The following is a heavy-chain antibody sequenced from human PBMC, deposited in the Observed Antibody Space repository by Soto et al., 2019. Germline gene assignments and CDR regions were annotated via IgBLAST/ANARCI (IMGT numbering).Heavy chain of an antibody. D-gene: IGHD3-22*01. Sequence: GGSLRLSCLVSGFTFSSYDMHGVRQAPGKGLEWMAVISYDGSVKYYADSVKGRFTISRDNSKNTLYLQMNSLRTEDTAVYYCAKIGIPDSYDSSGYAYWGQGTLVTVSS. CDR3: AKIGIPDSYDSSGYAY. J-gene: IGHJ4*02. CDR1: GFTFSSYD. CDR2: ISYDGSVK. V-gene: IGHV3-30*18.